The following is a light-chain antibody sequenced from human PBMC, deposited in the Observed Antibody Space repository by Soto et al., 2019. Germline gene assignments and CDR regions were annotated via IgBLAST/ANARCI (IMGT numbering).Light chain of an antibody. CDR1: QSISIW. CDR2: KAS. J-gene: IGKJ1*01. V-gene: IGKV1-5*03. Sequence: DIPMTQSPSTLSASVGDRVAISCRASQSISIWLAWYQQKPGKAPKLLIYKASILESGVPSRFSGSGSGTEFTLTISSLQPDDFATYYCQQYKDSWTFGQRTKVEIK. CDR3: QQYKDSWT.